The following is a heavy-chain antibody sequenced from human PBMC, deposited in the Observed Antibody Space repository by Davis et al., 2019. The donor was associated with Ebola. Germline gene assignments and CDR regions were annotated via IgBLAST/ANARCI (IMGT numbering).Heavy chain of an antibody. V-gene: IGHV1-2*04. CDR1: GYTFTGYY. CDR2: INPNSGGT. Sequence: ASVKVSCKASGYTFTGYYMHWVRQAPGQGLEWMGWINPNSGGTNYAQKFQGWVTMTRDTSISTAYMELSRLRSDDTAVYYCARRGTGTRGGGSDAFDIWGQGTMVTVSS. J-gene: IGHJ3*02. CDR3: ARRGTGTRGGGSDAFDI. D-gene: IGHD1-7*01.